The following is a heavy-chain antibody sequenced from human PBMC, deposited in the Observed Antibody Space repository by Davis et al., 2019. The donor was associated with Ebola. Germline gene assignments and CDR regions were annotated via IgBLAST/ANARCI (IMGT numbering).Heavy chain of an antibody. D-gene: IGHD4-17*01. CDR2: ISGSGGST. CDR1: GFTFSSYA. CDR3: AKERIGYGGYGYGMDV. J-gene: IGHJ6*04. Sequence: PGGSLRLSCAASGFTFSSYAMSWVRQAPGKGLEWVSAISGSGGSTYYADSVKGRFTISRDNAKNTLYLQMNSLGAEDTAVYYCAKERIGYGGYGYGMDVWGTGTTVTVSS. V-gene: IGHV3-23*01.